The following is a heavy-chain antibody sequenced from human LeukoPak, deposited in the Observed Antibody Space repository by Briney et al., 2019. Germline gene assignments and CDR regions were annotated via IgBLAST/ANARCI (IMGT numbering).Heavy chain of an antibody. Sequence: SETLSLTCTVSGGSISSGDYYWSWIRQPAGKGLEWIGYIYYSGSTYYNRSLKSRVTISVDTAKNQFSLKLSSVTAAGTAVYYCARDPYDSSCSSFFDIWGQGTMVTVSS. J-gene: IGHJ3*02. CDR1: GGSISSGDYY. V-gene: IGHV4-30-4*01. CDR2: IYYSGST. CDR3: ARDPYDSSCSSFFDI. D-gene: IGHD3-22*01.